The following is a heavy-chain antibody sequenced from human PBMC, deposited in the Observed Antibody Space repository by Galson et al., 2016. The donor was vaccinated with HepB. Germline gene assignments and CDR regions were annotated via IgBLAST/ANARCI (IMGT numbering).Heavy chain of an antibody. CDR3: VRQGPVLPAASCYIDY. D-gene: IGHD2-2*01. CDR1: GDSISRSSYY. J-gene: IGHJ4*02. Sequence: SETLSLTCIVSGDSISRSSYYWGWIRQPPGKGLEWIGSMSYSGSTYNNPSLRSRLSISVDTSNNQLSLKLSSVTAADTAVYYCVRQGPVLPAASCYIDYWGQGTLVTVSS. CDR2: MSYSGST. V-gene: IGHV4-39*01.